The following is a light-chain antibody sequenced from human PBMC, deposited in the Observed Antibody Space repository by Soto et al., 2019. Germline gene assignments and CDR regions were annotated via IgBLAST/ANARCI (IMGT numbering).Light chain of an antibody. Sequence: QSVLTQPPSASGSPGQSVTISCTGTSSDVGGYDYVSWYQQHPGKVPKLMIYEVNKRPSGVPDRFSGSKSGNTASLTVSGLQTEYEADYYCSSYAVSDSLVFGGGTKLTVL. CDR2: EVN. CDR1: SSDVGGYDY. CDR3: SSYAVSDSLV. J-gene: IGLJ2*01. V-gene: IGLV2-8*01.